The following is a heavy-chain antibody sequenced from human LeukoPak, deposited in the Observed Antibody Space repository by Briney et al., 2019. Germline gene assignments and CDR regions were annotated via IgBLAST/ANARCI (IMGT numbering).Heavy chain of an antibody. V-gene: IGHV4-4*02. CDR2: IYHSGST. Sequence: PSETLSLTCAVSGGSISSSNWWSWVRQPPGKGLEWIGEIYHSGSTNYNPSLKSRVTISVDKSKNQFSLKLSSVTAADTAVYYCARETSYDSSGYTRGYFDYWGQGTLVTVSS. J-gene: IGHJ4*02. CDR1: GGSISSSNW. CDR3: ARETSYDSSGYTRGYFDY. D-gene: IGHD3-22*01.